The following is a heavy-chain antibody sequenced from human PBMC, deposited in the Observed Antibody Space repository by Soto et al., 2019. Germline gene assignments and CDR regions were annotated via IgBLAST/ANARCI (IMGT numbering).Heavy chain of an antibody. CDR1: GFTFSSYA. CDR3: AKVLYYYDSSGYYYDFDY. CDR2: ISGSGGST. V-gene: IGHV3-23*01. J-gene: IGHJ4*02. Sequence: GGSLRLSCAASGFTFSSYAMSWVRQAPGKGLEWVSAISGSGGSTYYADSVKGRFTISRDNSKNTLYLQMNSLRAEDTAVYYCAKVLYYYDSSGYYYDFDYWRQGTLVTVSS. D-gene: IGHD3-22*01.